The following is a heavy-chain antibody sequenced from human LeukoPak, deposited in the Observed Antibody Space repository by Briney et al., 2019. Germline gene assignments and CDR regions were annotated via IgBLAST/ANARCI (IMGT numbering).Heavy chain of an antibody. CDR1: GDTFSGYY. D-gene: IGHD1-26*01. CDR2: VNPNRGVT. Sequence: ASVKVSCKASGDTFSGYYIHWVRQAPGQGLQWLGWVNPNRGVTNYAQSFEGRVTMTADTSVSTAYMELTGLTSDDTAIYYCAKEPYYYYYMDVWGKGTTVTVSS. CDR3: AKEPYYYYYMDV. J-gene: IGHJ6*03. V-gene: IGHV1-2*02.